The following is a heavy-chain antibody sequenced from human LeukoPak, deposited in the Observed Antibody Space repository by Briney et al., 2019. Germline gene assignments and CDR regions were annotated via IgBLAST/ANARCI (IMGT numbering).Heavy chain of an antibody. CDR1: GYSISSDYY. Sequence: PSETLSLTCAVSGYSISSDYYWGWIRQPPGKGLEWIGNIYHSGSTYYSPSLKSRVTISVDTSKNQFSLKLSSVTAAGTAVYYCARLDCSSTSCYGGYNWFDPWGQGTLVTVSS. CDR3: ARLDCSSTSCYGGYNWFDP. V-gene: IGHV4-38-2*01. D-gene: IGHD2-2*01. J-gene: IGHJ5*02. CDR2: IYHSGST.